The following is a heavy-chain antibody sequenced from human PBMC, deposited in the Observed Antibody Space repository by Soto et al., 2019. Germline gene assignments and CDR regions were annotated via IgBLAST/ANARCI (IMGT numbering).Heavy chain of an antibody. CDR1: GGSISSYY. CDR2: IYYSGST. D-gene: IGHD5-12*01. Sequence: QVQLQESGPGLVKPSETLSLTCTVSGGSISSYYWSWIRQPPGKGLEWIGDIYYSGSTNYNHSLTSRVTISVDTSKNQFSLTLSSVTAADTAVYYCARAYGGYADYWGQGALVTVSS. J-gene: IGHJ4*02. CDR3: ARAYGGYADY. V-gene: IGHV4-59*01.